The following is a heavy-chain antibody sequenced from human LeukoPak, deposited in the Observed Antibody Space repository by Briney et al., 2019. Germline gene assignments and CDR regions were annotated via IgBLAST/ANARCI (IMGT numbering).Heavy chain of an antibody. D-gene: IGHD3-22*01. CDR2: IIPIFGTA. V-gene: IGHV1-69*05. Sequence: SVKVSCKASGGTFSSYAISWVRQAPGQGLEWMGGIIPIFGTANYAQKFQGRVTITTDESTSTAYMELSSLRSEDTAVYYCAREAYYDSSGYYSQVYYFDHWGQGTLVTVSS. J-gene: IGHJ4*02. CDR1: GGTFSSYA. CDR3: AREAYYDSSGYYSQVYYFDH.